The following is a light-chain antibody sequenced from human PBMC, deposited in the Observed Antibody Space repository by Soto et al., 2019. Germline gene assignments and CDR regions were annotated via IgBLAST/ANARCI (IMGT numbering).Light chain of an antibody. V-gene: IGKV4-1*01. J-gene: IGKJ1*01. CDR2: GAS. Sequence: EIVVTTDPDSIPASPPERATTHSKTSKSVLYSSNNKNYLAWYQQKNGQAPRLLVYGASTRASGIPDRFSGSGSGTEFTLTISRLEPEDFAVYYCQQYTTSSWTFGQGTKVDIK. CDR1: KSVLYSSNNKNY. CDR3: QQYTTSSWT.